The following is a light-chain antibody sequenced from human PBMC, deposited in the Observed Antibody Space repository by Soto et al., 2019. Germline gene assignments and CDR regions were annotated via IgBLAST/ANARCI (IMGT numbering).Light chain of an antibody. Sequence: QSALTQPPSASGTPGQRVTISCSGSSSNIGTNTVNWYQQLPGTAPKLLIFYSNQRPSGVPDRFSGSKSGTSASLAISGLQSEDEAEYFCAAWDDSLNGRVFGGGTKLTVL. CDR2: YSN. CDR1: SSNIGTNT. CDR3: AAWDDSLNGRV. V-gene: IGLV1-44*01. J-gene: IGLJ3*02.